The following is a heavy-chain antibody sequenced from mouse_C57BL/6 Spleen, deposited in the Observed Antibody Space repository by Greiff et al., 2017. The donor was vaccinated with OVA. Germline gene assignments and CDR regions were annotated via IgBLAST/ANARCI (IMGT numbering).Heavy chain of an antibody. D-gene: IGHD4-1*01. CDR2: IRSKSNNYAT. Sequence: EVQVVESGGGLVQPKGSLKLSCAASGFSFNTYAMNWVRQAPGKGLEWVARIRSKSNNYATYYADSVKDRFTISRDDSESMLYLQMNNLKTEDTAMYYCVRELVPYFDYWGQGTTLTVSS. CDR1: GFSFNTYA. V-gene: IGHV10-1*01. J-gene: IGHJ2*01. CDR3: VRELVPYFDY.